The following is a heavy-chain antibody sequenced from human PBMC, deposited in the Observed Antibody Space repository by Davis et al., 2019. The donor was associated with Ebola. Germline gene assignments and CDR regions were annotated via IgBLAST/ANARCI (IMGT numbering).Heavy chain of an antibody. CDR3: ARDRGVYSSGWYGDY. V-gene: IGHV3-7*01. CDR1: GFTFSSYW. CDR2: IKQDGSEK. D-gene: IGHD6-19*01. Sequence: PGGSLRLSCAASGFTFSSYWMSWVRQAPGKGLEWVANIKQDGSEKYYVDSVKGRFTISRDNAKNSLYLQMNSLRAEDTAVYYCARDRGVYSSGWYGDYWGQGTLVTVSS. J-gene: IGHJ4*02.